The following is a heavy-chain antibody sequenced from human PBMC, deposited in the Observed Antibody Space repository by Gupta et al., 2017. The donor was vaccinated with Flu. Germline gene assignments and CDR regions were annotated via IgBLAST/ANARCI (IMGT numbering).Heavy chain of an antibody. Sequence: EVQLLESGGGFIRPGGSLSLPCAASGFTFSSFGMSWVRQTPGQGLEWVSGISGSGRNAYYADSVKGRFTISRDNSKNTLYLQMNSLRAEDTAVYFCAKEVGEVGKPNFDYWGQGTLVTVSS. D-gene: IGHD6-13*01. V-gene: IGHV3-23*01. J-gene: IGHJ4*02. CDR1: GFTFSSFG. CDR3: AKEVGEVGKPNFDY. CDR2: ISGSGRNA.